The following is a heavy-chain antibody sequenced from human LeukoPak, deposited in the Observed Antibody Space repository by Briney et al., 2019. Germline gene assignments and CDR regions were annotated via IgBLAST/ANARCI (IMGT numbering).Heavy chain of an antibody. CDR3: ARGVRRAANFDY. CDR1: GGSISSYY. V-gene: IGHV4-59*01. D-gene: IGHD2-15*01. J-gene: IGHJ4*02. Sequence: SETPSLTCTVSGGSISSYYWSWIRQPPGKGLEWIGYIYYSGSTNYNPSLKSRVTISVDTSKNQFSLKLSSVTAADTAVYYCARGVRRAANFDYWGQGTLVTVSS. CDR2: IYYSGST.